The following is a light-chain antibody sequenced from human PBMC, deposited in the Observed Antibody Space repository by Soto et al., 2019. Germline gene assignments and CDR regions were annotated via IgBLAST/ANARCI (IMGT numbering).Light chain of an antibody. CDR2: DAS. J-gene: IGKJ1*01. Sequence: EIVMTQSPATLSVSPGGRATLSCRASQSVSRHLAWYQQKPGQAPRLLIYDASARANGIPARFSGSGSGTEFTLTISSLQSEDFGVYYCQQHNNWPRTFGQGTTVEIK. V-gene: IGKV3-15*01. CDR1: QSVSRH. CDR3: QQHNNWPRT.